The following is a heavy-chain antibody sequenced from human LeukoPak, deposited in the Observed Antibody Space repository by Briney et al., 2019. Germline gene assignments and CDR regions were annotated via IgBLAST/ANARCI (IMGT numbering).Heavy chain of an antibody. J-gene: IGHJ6*03. Sequence: SVKVSCKASGGTFSSYTISWVRQAPGQGLEWMGRIIPILGIANYAQKFQGRVTITADKSTSTAYMELSSLRSEDTAVYYCARVGRDFYYYMDVWGKGTTVTVSS. V-gene: IGHV1-69*02. CDR3: ARVGRDFYYYMDV. CDR1: GGTFSSYT. D-gene: IGHD3-3*01. CDR2: IIPILGIA.